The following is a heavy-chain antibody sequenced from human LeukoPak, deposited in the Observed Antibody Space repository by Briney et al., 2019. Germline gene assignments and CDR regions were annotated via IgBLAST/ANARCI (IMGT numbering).Heavy chain of an antibody. Sequence: GASLNTSSQSAGYSISNYWICFRHHMAEKGRECMWIIYHGDSDTTYSPSFQGKVTISADKSITTAYLQWSSLKASDTAMYYCAGQRAGGLDYWGQGTQVTVSS. CDR3: AGQRAGGLDY. J-gene: IGHJ4*02. V-gene: IGHV5-51*07. D-gene: IGHD3-10*01. CDR2: IYHGDSDT. CDR1: GYSISNYW.